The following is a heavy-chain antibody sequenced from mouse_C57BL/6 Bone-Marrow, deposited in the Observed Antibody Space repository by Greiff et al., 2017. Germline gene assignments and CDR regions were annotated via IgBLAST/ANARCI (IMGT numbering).Heavy chain of an antibody. J-gene: IGHJ1*03. V-gene: IGHV5-6*02. D-gene: IGHD1-1*01. CDR1: GFTFSSYG. CDR2: ISSGGSYT. CDR3: ARRGRRGYFDV. Sequence: EVKLVESGGDLVKPGGSLKLSCAASGFTFSSYGMSWVRQTSDKRLEWVATISSGGSYTYYPDSVKGRFTISRDNAKNTLYLQMSSLKSEDTAMYYCARRGRRGYFDVWGTGTTVTVSS.